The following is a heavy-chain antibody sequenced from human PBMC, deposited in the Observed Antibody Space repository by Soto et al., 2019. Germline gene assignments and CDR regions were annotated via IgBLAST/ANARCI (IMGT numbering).Heavy chain of an antibody. CDR1: GLTFSSYW. CDR3: ARETGRAFDI. V-gene: IGHV3-7*01. J-gene: IGHJ3*02. CDR2: IKQDGSEK. D-gene: IGHD3-10*01. Sequence: GGSLRLSCAASGLTFSSYWMSWVRQAPGKGLEWVANIKQDGSEKYYVDSVKGRFTISRDNAKNSLYLQMNSLRAEDTAVYYCARETGRAFDIWGQGTMVTVSS.